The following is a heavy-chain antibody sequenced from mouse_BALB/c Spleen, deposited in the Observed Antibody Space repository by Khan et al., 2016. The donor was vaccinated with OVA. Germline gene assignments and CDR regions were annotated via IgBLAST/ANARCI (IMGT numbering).Heavy chain of an antibody. CDR1: GYTFTSYV. J-gene: IGHJ2*01. Sequence: VQLKQSGPELVKPGASVKMSCKASGYTFTSYVIHWVKQRPGQGLEWIGYIYPYNDDTKYNEKFKGKATLTSDKSSSTAYMDLSSLTSEDAAVYSCARTVRSAVYFDYWGQGTTLTVSS. D-gene: IGHD2-14*01. V-gene: IGHV1S136*01. CDR2: IYPYNDDT. CDR3: ARTVRSAVYFDY.